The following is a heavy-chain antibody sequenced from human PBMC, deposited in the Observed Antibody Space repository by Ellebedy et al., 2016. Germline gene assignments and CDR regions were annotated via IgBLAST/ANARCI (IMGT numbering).Heavy chain of an antibody. CDR1: GYTFTSYY. D-gene: IGHD3-22*01. J-gene: IGHJ4*01. Sequence: ASVKVSCKASGYTFTSYYMHWVRQAPGQGLEWMGIINPSGGSTSYAQKLQGRVTMTRDTSTSTVYMELRSLRSDDTAVYYCARAYDITDYYFYWGHGTLVTVSS. CDR2: INPSGGST. CDR3: ARAYDITDYYFY. V-gene: IGHV1-46*04.